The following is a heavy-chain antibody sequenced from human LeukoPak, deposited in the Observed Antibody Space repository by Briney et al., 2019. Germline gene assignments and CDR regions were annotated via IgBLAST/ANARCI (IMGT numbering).Heavy chain of an antibody. CDR1: GFTFDDYG. V-gene: IGHV3-20*04. Sequence: GGSLRLSCAASGFTFDDYGMSWVRQAPGKGLEWVSGINWNGGSTGYADSVKGRFTISRDNAKDSLYLQMNSLRAEDTALYYCARGAPFAYYDFWSGYYPLDYWGQGTLVTVSS. J-gene: IGHJ4*02. CDR3: ARGAPFAYYDFWSGYYPLDY. D-gene: IGHD3-3*01. CDR2: INWNGGST.